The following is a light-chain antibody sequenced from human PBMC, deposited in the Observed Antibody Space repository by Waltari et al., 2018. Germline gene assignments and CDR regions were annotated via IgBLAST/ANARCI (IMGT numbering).Light chain of an antibody. V-gene: IGLV1-44*01. CDR3: ATWDDSLGGPV. CDR1: SFNIGDNT. CDR2: AKS. J-gene: IGLJ3*02. Sequence: QSVLTQSPSAAATPGQRVSFSCSGSSFNIGDNTVSWYQHLPGAAPQLTIYAKSHRPSGVPDRFSASKSGTSASLAISGLQSEDEALYCCATWDDSLGGPVFGGGTKVTVL.